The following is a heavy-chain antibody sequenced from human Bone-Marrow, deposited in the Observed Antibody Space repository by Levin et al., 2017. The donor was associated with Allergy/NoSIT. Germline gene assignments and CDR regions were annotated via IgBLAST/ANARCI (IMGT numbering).Heavy chain of an antibody. D-gene: IGHD5-12*01. CDR2: IVPMFVTP. CDR3: ARLSNRLGDFNFYPDY. Sequence: PGGSLRLSCKTSGATFSNYAISWVGQAPGQGLEWMGGIVPMFVTPKYAQRFEGRVTITADESTKTTYMELSSLRSEDTAIYYCARLSNRLGDFNFYPDYWGQGTRVTVSS. V-gene: IGHV1-69*01. CDR1: GATFSNYA. J-gene: IGHJ4*02.